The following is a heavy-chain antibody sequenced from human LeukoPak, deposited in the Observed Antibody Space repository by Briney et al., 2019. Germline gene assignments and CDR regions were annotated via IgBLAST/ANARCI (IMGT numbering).Heavy chain of an antibody. CDR3: ARHNGGYGDYGAPGDDAVDY. CDR2: IYYSGST. Sequence: PSETLSLTCTVSGGSISSSSYYWGWIRQPPGKGLEWIGSIYYSGSTYYNPSLKSRVTISVDTSKIQFSLKLSSVTAADTAVYYCARHNGGYGDYGAPGDDAVDYWGRGTLVTVSS. CDR1: GGSISSSSYY. D-gene: IGHD4-17*01. J-gene: IGHJ4*02. V-gene: IGHV4-39*01.